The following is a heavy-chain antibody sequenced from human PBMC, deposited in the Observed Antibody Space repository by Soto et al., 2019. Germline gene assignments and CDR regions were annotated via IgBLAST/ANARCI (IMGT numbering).Heavy chain of an antibody. CDR2: IYWDDDK. Sequence: QITLKESGPTLVKPTQTLTLTCTFSGFSLSTSGVGVGWIRQPPGKALEWLALIYWDDDKRYSPSLKSRLTITKDTSKNQVVLTMTNMDPVDTATYYCAHRRRLVRVYYGSRYYFDYWGQGTLVTVSS. J-gene: IGHJ4*02. D-gene: IGHD3-10*01. CDR3: AHRRRLVRVYYGSRYYFDY. CDR1: GFSLSTSGVG. V-gene: IGHV2-5*02.